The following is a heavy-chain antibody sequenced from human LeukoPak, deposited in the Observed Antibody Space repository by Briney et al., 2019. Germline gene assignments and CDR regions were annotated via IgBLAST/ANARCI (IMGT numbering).Heavy chain of an antibody. D-gene: IGHD6-6*01. CDR1: GYTFLVYD. CDR3: ARVGLAAPGTFENY. V-gene: IGHV1-18*04. Sequence: ASVKLSRTSSGYTFLVYDIHWMRQPPGQGLEWMGWISAYNGNTNYAQTLQSRVTMSTDTSTSTAYMELRSLRSDDTAVYYCARVGLAAPGTFENYWGQGTLVTVSS. J-gene: IGHJ4*02. CDR2: ISAYNGNT.